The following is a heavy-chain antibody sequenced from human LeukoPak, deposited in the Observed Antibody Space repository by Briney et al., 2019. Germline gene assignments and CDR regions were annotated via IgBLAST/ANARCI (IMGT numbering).Heavy chain of an antibody. CDR2: ISGSGGST. CDR3: AKDQSRYSSGWYVSDYFDY. V-gene: IGHV3-23*01. J-gene: IGHJ4*02. CDR1: GFTFSSYG. Sequence: PGRSLRLSCAAPGFTFSSYGMNWVRQAPGKGLEWVSAISGSGGSTCYADSVKGRFTISRDNSKNTPYLQMNSLRAEDTAVYYCAKDQSRYSSGWYVSDYFDYWAREPWLPSPQ. D-gene: IGHD6-19*01.